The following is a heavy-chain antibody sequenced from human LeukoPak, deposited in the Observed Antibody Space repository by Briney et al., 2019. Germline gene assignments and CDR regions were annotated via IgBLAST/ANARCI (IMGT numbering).Heavy chain of an antibody. V-gene: IGHV1-2*02. CDR1: GYTFTSYG. J-gene: IGHJ4*02. CDR2: INPNSGGT. Sequence: ASVKVSCKASGYTFTSYGISWVRQAPGQGLEWMGWINPNSGGTNYAQKFQGRVTMTRDTSISTAYMELSRLRSDDTAVYYCARGDPDTAMVSDYWGQGTLVTVSS. CDR3: ARGDPDTAMVSDY. D-gene: IGHD5-18*01.